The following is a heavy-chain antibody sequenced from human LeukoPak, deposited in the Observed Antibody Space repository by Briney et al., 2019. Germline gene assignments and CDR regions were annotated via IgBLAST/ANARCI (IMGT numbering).Heavy chain of an antibody. CDR1: GFIFSSYS. J-gene: IGHJ4*02. Sequence: PGGSLRLSCAASGFIFSSYSMSWVRQAPGKGLEWVSAIGGSGGNTYYADSVKSRITISRDNSKNTLYLQMNSLRAEDTAVYYCAKDSYSSGFYWGQGTLVTVSS. D-gene: IGHD6-19*01. CDR2: IGGSGGNT. V-gene: IGHV3-23*01. CDR3: AKDSYSSGFY.